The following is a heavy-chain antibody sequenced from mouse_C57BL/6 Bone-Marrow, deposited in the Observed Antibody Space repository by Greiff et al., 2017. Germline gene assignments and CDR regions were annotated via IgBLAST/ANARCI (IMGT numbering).Heavy chain of an antibody. V-gene: IGHV5-12*01. CDR3: ARSMDY. CDR1: GFTFSDYY. J-gene: IGHJ4*01. CDR2: ISNGGGST. Sequence: EVQRVESGGGLVQPGGSLKLSCAASGFTFSDYYMYWVRQTPEKRLEWVAYISNGGGSTDYPDTVKGRFTISRDNAKNTLYLQMSRLKSEYTAMYYCARSMDYWGQGTSVTVSS.